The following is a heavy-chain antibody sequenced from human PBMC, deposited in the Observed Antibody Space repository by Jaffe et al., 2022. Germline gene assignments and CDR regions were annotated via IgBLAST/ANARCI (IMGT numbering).Heavy chain of an antibody. CDR3: AKVGDYDILTGYYKALSWYFDL. D-gene: IGHD3-9*01. Sequence: QVQLVESGGGVVQPGGSLRLSCAASGFTFSSYGMHWVRQAPGKGLEWVAFIRYDGSNKYYADSVKGRFTISRDNSKNTLYLQMNSLRAEDTAVYYCAKVGDYDILTGYYKALSWYFDLWGRGTLVTVSS. J-gene: IGHJ2*01. V-gene: IGHV3-30*02. CDR2: IRYDGSNK. CDR1: GFTFSSYG.